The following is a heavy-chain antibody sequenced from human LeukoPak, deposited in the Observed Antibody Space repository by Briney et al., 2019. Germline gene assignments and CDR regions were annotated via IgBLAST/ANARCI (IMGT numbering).Heavy chain of an antibody. V-gene: IGHV3-53*01. CDR2: IYSGDIT. D-gene: IGHD2-21*01. CDR1: GFTVSSNY. CDR3: RGDSSY. J-gene: IGHJ4*02. Sequence: PGGSLRLSCAASGFTVSSNYMSWVRQAPGKGLEWVSLIYSGDITYYADSVKGRFTISRDNSKNTLYLQMHSLRAEDTAVYYCRGDSSYWGQGTLVTVSS.